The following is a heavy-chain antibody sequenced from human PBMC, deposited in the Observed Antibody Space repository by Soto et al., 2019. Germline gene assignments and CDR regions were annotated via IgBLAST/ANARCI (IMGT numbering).Heavy chain of an antibody. CDR2: ISSSSSTI. V-gene: IGHV3-48*02. Sequence: GESLKISCAASGFTFSSYSMNWVRQAPGKGLEWVSYISSSSSTIYYADSVKGRFTISRDNAKNSLYLQMNSLRDEDTAVYYGARVGGYYDSSGYYYAFDIWGQGTMVTVSS. J-gene: IGHJ3*02. D-gene: IGHD3-22*01. CDR3: ARVGGYYDSSGYYYAFDI. CDR1: GFTFSSYS.